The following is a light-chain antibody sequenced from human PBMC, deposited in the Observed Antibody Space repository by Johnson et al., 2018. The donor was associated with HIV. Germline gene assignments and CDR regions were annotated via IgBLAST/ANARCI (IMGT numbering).Light chain of an antibody. J-gene: IGLJ1*01. Sequence: QSVLTQPPSVSAAPGQKVTISCSGSSCDIGNNYVSCHQQFPGTAPKLLIYDNNKRSSGIPDRFSGSKSGTSATLGITGLQTGDEADYYCGTWDSSLSALYVLGTGTKVTVL. CDR2: DNN. V-gene: IGLV1-51*01. CDR3: GTWDSSLSALYV. CDR1: SCDIGNNY.